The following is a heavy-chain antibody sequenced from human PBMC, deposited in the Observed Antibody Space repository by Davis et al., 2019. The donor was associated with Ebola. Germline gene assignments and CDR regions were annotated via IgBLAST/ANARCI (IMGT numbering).Heavy chain of an antibody. CDR2: IVVGSGNT. V-gene: IGHV1-58*01. D-gene: IGHD2-2*01. Sequence: AASVKVSCKASGFTFTSSAVQWVRQARGQRLEWIGWIVVGSGNTNYAQKFQERVTITRDMSTSKAYMELSSLRSEDTAVYYCAADGPRYCSSTSCHAWGFDLWGRGTLVTVSS. CDR1: GFTFTSSA. J-gene: IGHJ2*01. CDR3: AADGPRYCSSTSCHAWGFDL.